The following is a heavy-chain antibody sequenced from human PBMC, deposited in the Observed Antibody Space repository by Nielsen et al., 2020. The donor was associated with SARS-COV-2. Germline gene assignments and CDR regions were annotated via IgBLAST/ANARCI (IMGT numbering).Heavy chain of an antibody. V-gene: IGHV3-48*03. D-gene: IGHD6-19*01. CDR1: GFTFSDYA. J-gene: IGHJ4*02. CDR3: ARGDNSGWHFDD. CDR2: ISGSGTTI. Sequence: GESLKISCAASGFTFSDYAMNWVRQAPGKGLEWVSYISGSGTTIYYADSVKGRFTISRDNAKNSLYLQMNSLRAEDTAVYYCARGDNSGWHFDDWGQGTLVTVSS.